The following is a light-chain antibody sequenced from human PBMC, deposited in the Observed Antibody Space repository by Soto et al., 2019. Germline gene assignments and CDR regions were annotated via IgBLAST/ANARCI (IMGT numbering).Light chain of an antibody. CDR2: DVS. CDR3: SSYTSSSLYV. J-gene: IGLJ1*01. CDR1: SSDVGNYIF. V-gene: IGLV2-14*01. Sequence: QSALTQPASVSGSPGQSITISCTGTSSDVGNYIFVSWYRQHPGKAPKLMIYDVSDRPSGVSNRFSGSKSGNTASLTISGLQAEDEADYYCSSYTSSSLYVFGTGTKVTVL.